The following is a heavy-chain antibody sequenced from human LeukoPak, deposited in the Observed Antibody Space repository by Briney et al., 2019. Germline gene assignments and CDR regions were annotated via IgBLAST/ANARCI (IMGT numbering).Heavy chain of an antibody. V-gene: IGHV4-59*01. D-gene: IGHD2-2*01. Sequence: PSETLSLTCTVSGGSLSGSFWSWIRQPPRKGLEWIAYIHYTGSYKPNLSLRSRVSLSVDTSKNQFSLKLNSVTAADTAVYYCARGTEQFVCSSTSCLFDYWGQGTLVTVSS. CDR2: IHYTGSY. CDR3: ARGTEQFVCSSTSCLFDY. CDR1: GGSLSGSF. J-gene: IGHJ4*02.